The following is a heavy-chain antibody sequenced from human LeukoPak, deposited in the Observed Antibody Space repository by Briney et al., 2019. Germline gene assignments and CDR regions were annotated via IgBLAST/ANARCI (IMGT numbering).Heavy chain of an antibody. CDR2: ISPSGGST. V-gene: IGHV1-46*01. J-gene: IGHJ5*02. CDR1: GYTFTSYY. Sequence: ASVKVSCKASGYTFTSYYMHWVRQAPGQGLEWMGIISPSGGSTTYAQKFQGRVTMTRDTSTSTVYMELSSLRSEDTAVYYCARDPYGDYVFDPWGQGTLVTVSS. CDR3: ARDPYGDYVFDP. D-gene: IGHD4-17*01.